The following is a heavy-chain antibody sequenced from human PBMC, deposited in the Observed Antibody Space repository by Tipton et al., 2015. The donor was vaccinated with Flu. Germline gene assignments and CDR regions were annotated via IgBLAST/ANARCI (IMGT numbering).Heavy chain of an antibody. CDR3: GRGRATLVVYDGLDI. CDR1: GFTFEDYA. D-gene: IGHD2-8*02. V-gene: IGHV3-43*02. Sequence: SLRLSCAASGFTFEDYAMHWVRQAPGKGLEWVSLNSGDGSFTYYADSVKGRFTISRDNRKNSLFLQMTSLTTEDTTMYYCGRGRATLVVYDGLDIWGQGAIVTVSS. CDR2: NSGDGSFT. J-gene: IGHJ3*02.